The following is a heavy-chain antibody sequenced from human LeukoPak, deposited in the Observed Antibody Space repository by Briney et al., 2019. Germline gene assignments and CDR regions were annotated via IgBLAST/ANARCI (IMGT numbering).Heavy chain of an antibody. J-gene: IGHJ4*02. CDR1: GVSINSSSYY. Sequence: PSEALSLTCTVSGVSINSSSYYWGWIRQPPGKGLEWIGSIYYSGSTYYNPSLKSRVTISVDTSKNQFSLKLSSVTAADTAVYYCLLSPYSSSSEDYWGQGTLVTVSS. V-gene: IGHV4-39*01. D-gene: IGHD6-6*01. CDR3: LLSPYSSSSEDY. CDR2: IYYSGST.